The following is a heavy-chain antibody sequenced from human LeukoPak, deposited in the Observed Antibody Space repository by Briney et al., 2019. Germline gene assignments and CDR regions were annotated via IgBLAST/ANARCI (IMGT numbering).Heavy chain of an antibody. CDR3: ASPRLVKYYYDSSGYYY. J-gene: IGHJ4*02. CDR1: GGSITSSSYY. Sequence: SETLSLTCTVSGGSITSSSYYWGWIRQPPGKGLEWIGSIYYSGSPYYNPSLKSRVTISLDTSKKQFSLKLSSVTAADTAVYYCASPRLVKYYYDSSGYYYWGQGTLVTVSS. D-gene: IGHD3-22*01. V-gene: IGHV4-39*07. CDR2: IYYSGSP.